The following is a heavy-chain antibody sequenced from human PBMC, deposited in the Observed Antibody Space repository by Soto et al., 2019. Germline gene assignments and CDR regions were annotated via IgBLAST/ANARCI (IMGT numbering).Heavy chain of an antibody. CDR3: ARTVAGRFDY. V-gene: IGHV4-59*01. CDR2: IYYSGST. D-gene: IGHD6-19*01. CDR1: GGSISSYY. J-gene: IGHJ4*02. Sequence: SETLSLTCTVSGGSISSYYWSWIRQPPGKGLEWIGYIYYSGSTNYNPSLKSRVTISVDTSKNQFSLKLSSVTAADTAVYYCARTVAGRFDYWGQGTLVTVSS.